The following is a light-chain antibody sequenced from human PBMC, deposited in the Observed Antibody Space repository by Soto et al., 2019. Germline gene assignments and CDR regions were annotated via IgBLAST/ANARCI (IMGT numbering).Light chain of an antibody. CDR3: QQYNSSPRT. V-gene: IGKV3-15*01. Sequence: IVMTQSPATLSVSPGERATLSCRASQSVSSNLAWYHQKPGQAPRLLIYDASTRATGIPARFSGSGSGTEFTLTISSLQSEDLAVYYCQQYNSSPRTFGQGTRV. CDR1: QSVSSN. CDR2: DAS. J-gene: IGKJ1*01.